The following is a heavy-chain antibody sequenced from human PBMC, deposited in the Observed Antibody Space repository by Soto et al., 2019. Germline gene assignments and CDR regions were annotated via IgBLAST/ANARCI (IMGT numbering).Heavy chain of an antibody. CDR3: ERDTYSSGWYDF. CDR1: GFTVSSGY. Sequence: GGSLRLSCAASGFTVSSGYMAWVRQAPGKGLEWISVLFSGGSSYYADSVKGRFTISRDNSKNTLSLEMSSLRLEDTAVYFCERDTYSSGWYDFWGQGTLVTVSS. D-gene: IGHD6-19*01. V-gene: IGHV3-53*05. CDR2: LFSGGSS. J-gene: IGHJ5*01.